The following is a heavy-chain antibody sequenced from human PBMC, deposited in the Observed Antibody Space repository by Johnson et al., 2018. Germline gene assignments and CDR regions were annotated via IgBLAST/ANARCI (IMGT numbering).Heavy chain of an antibody. Sequence: VQLVESGGGLVQPGGSLRLSCAASGFTLSSYSINWVRQAPGKGLEWVSYISSSRSTIYYADSVKGRFTMSRDDAKNSLYLQMNSLRDEDTAVYYCARDLPLGYRGALDIWGQGTMVTVSS. CDR2: ISSSRSTI. CDR3: ARDLPLGYRGALDI. V-gene: IGHV3-48*02. J-gene: IGHJ3*02. D-gene: IGHD7-27*01. CDR1: GFTLSSYS.